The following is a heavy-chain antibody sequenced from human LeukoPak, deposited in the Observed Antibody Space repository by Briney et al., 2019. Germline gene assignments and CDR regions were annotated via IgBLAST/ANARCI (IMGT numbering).Heavy chain of an antibody. J-gene: IGHJ4*02. CDR1: AYNFPSYW. CDR2: ISPGDSQT. Sequence: GESLKISCKASAYNFPSYWIAWVRQMPGKGLEWMGIISPGDSQTRYRPSFQGQVTISADKSITTAYLQWSSLKVSDTAMYYCVRAPLGHCSGSICYPYFDYWGQGTLVTVSP. CDR3: VRAPLGHCSGSICYPYFDY. D-gene: IGHD2-15*01. V-gene: IGHV5-51*01.